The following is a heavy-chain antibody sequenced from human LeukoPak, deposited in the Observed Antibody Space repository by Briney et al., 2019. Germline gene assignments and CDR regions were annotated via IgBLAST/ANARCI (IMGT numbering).Heavy chain of an antibody. CDR3: ARESGEGDYYYYMDV. D-gene: IGHD3-16*01. CDR1: GYTFTGYY. CDR2: INPNSGGT. J-gene: IGHJ6*03. V-gene: IGHV1-2*02. Sequence: GASVKVSCKASGYTFTGYYMHWVRQAPGQGLEWMGWINPNSGGTNYAQKFQGRVTMTRDTSISTAYMELSRLRSDDTAVYYCARESGEGDYYYYMDVWGKGTTVTVSS.